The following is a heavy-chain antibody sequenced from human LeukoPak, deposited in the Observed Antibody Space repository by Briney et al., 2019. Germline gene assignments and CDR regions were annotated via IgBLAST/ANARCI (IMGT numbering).Heavy chain of an antibody. CDR3: VQTTGWPGFDY. CDR2: IYNGVPT. Sequence: SETLSLTCTTSGAPISRFYWSWVRQPPGKGLEWIGNIYNGVPTFFNPSLKSRVTLSVDTSKTQFSLQLASVTAADTAVYYCVQTTGWPGFDYWDQGILVTVSS. V-gene: IGHV4-4*09. J-gene: IGHJ4*02. D-gene: IGHD6-19*01. CDR1: GAPISRFY.